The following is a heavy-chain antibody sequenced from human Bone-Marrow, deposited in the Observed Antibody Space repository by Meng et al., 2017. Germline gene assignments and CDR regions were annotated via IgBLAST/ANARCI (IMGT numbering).Heavy chain of an antibody. Sequence: GSLRLSCAVSGYSISSGYYWGWIRQPPGKGLEWIGSIYHSGSTYYNPSLKSRVTISVDTSKKQFSLKLSSVTAADTAVYYCARVTVGELLFHFGYWGQGTLVTVSS. CDR1: GYSISSGYY. D-gene: IGHD1-26*01. J-gene: IGHJ4*02. V-gene: IGHV4-38-2*01. CDR3: ARVTVGELLFHFGY. CDR2: IYHSGST.